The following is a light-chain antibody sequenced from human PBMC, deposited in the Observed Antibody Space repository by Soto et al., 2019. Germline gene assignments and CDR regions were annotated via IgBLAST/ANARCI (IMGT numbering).Light chain of an antibody. V-gene: IGLV2-14*03. CDR3: SSYTSSSTLV. J-gene: IGLJ2*01. CDR1: SSDVGSYNY. CDR2: DVS. Sequence: QSALTQPACVSGSPGQSITFSCTGTSSDVGSYNYVSWYQQHPGKAPKLMIYDVSNRPSGVSNRFSGSKSGNTASLTISGLQAEDEADYYCSSYTSSSTLVFGGGTKLTVL.